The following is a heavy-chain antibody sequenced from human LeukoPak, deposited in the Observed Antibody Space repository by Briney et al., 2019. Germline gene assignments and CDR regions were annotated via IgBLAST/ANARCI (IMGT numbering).Heavy chain of an antibody. D-gene: IGHD5-12*01. Sequence: ASVKVSCKASGGTFSSSAINWVRQAPGQGLEWMGGIIPVFGTTNYAQKFQGRLTVTADESATTAYMELSSLKSEDTAIYYCARGPSDYHQSARNRFFDYWGQGTLVTVSS. J-gene: IGHJ4*02. CDR3: ARGPSDYHQSARNRFFDY. CDR1: GGTFSSSA. V-gene: IGHV1-69*13. CDR2: IIPVFGTT.